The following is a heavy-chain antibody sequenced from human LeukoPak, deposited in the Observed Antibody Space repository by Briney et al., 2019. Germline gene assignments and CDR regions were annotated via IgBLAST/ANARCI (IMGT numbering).Heavy chain of an antibody. D-gene: IGHD1-26*01. CDR1: GYSISSGYY. CDR2: IYHSGST. CDR3: ARGRWELLAAFDI. Sequence: SETLSLTCTVSGYSISSGYYWGWIRQPPGKGLEWIGSIYHSGSTYYNPSLKSRVTISVDTSKNQFSLKLSSVTAADTAVYYCARGRWELLAAFDIWGQGTMVTVSS. V-gene: IGHV4-38-2*02. J-gene: IGHJ3*02.